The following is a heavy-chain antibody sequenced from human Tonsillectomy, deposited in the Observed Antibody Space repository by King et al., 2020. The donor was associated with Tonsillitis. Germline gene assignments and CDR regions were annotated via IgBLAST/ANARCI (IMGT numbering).Heavy chain of an antibody. CDR3: AWGLRYFDRWGGGPLEH. CDR2: IYSGGGT. V-gene: IGHV3-66*01. D-gene: IGHD3-9*01. Sequence: VQLVESGGGLVQPGGSLRLSCAASGFTVSSPYMNWVRQAPGKGLEWVSVIYSGGGTYYADSVKGRFTISRDNSKNTLYLQMNSLRAEDTAGYYCAWGLRYFDRWGGGPLEHWGQGTPVTV. CDR1: GFTVSSPY. J-gene: IGHJ4*02.